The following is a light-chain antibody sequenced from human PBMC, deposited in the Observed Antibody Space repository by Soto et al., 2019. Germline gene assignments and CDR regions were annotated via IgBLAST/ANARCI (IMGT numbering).Light chain of an antibody. CDR2: VNS. V-gene: IGLV1-40*01. J-gene: IGLJ1*01. CDR1: SSNIGAGYD. Sequence: QSVLTQPPSVSGGPGQRVTISCTGSSSNIGAGYDVHWYQQFPGAAPKLLIFVNSNRPSGVPDRFSGSKSGTSASLAITGLQAEDEADYYCQSYDNRLSGYVFGTGTKLTVL. CDR3: QSYDNRLSGYV.